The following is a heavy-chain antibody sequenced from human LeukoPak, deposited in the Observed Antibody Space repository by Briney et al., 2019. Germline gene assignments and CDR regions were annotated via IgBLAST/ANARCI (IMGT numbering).Heavy chain of an antibody. Sequence: ASVKVSCKASGGTFSSYAISWVRQAPGQGLEWMGRIIPIFGTANYAQKFQGRVTITTDESTSTAYMELSSLRPEDTAVYYCASLDSGYDSASGYWGQGTLVTVSS. V-gene: IGHV1-69*05. J-gene: IGHJ4*02. CDR3: ASLDSGYDSASGY. CDR2: IIPIFGTA. D-gene: IGHD5-12*01. CDR1: GGTFSSYA.